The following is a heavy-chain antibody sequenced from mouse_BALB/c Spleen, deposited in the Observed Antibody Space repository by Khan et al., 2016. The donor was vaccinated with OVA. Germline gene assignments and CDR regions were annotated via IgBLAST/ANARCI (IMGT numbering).Heavy chain of an antibody. CDR2: ISYSGNT. V-gene: IGHV3-2*02. Sequence: EVQLLESGPGLVKPSQSLYLTCTVTGYSITSDYAWNWIRQFPGNKLEWMAYISYSGNTNYNPSLKSRISITRDTSKNQFFLQLTSVTTEDTATFYCARLYGGDFDYWGQGTTLTVSA. J-gene: IGHJ2*01. CDR1: GYSITSDYA. D-gene: IGHD2-10*02. CDR3: ARLYGGDFDY.